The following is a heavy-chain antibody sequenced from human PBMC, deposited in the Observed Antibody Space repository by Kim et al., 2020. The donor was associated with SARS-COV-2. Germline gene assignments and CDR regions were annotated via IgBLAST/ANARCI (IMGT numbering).Heavy chain of an antibody. CDR3: AREYYYDSSGYLEYFDY. V-gene: IGHV3-74*01. D-gene: IGHD3-22*01. Sequence: VKGRFTISRDNAKNTLYLQMNSLRAEDTAVYYCAREYYYDSSGYLEYFDYWGQGTLVTVSS. J-gene: IGHJ4*02.